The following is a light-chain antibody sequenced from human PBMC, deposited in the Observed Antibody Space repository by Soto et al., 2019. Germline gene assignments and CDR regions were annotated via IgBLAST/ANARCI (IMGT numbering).Light chain of an antibody. V-gene: IGKV3D-15*01. CDR3: QSLNRFPHS. CDR1: QSVSNN. CDR2: GAS. Sequence: EIVMTQSPPTLSVSPGERATLSCRASQSVSNNYLAWYQQKPGQAPRLLIYGASNRATGIPDRFSGSGSGTDFSLTISSLQPEDAATYYCQSLNRFPHSFGGGTKVDNK. J-gene: IGKJ4*01.